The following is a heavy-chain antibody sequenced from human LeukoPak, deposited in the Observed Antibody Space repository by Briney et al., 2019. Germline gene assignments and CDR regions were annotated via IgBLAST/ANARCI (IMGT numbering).Heavy chain of an antibody. D-gene: IGHD2-15*01. J-gene: IGHJ3*02. CDR2: IKQDGSEK. CDR3: AKALGVVVAATNDAFDI. Sequence: GGSLRLSCAASGFTFSSYWMSWVRQAPGKGLEWVANIKQDGSEKYYVDSVKGRFTISRDNAKNSLYLQMNSLRAEDSAVYYCAKALGVVVAATNDAFDIWGQGTMVTVSS. V-gene: IGHV3-7*01. CDR1: GFTFSSYW.